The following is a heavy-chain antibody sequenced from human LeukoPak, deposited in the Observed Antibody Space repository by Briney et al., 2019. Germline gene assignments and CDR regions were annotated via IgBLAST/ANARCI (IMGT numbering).Heavy chain of an antibody. CDR3: ARERAVPIGAFDS. CDR1: GFTFESHS. Sequence: QPGRSLTLSCEASGFTFESHSITWIRQSPGQGLEWLAVISSNGEITHYGDSVRGRFTLSRDNSKRTVWLPMRSLSPEDTALYYCARERAVPIGAFDSWGQGILVTVSS. J-gene: IGHJ4*02. D-gene: IGHD3-16*01. V-gene: IGHV3-30*04. CDR2: ISSNGEIT.